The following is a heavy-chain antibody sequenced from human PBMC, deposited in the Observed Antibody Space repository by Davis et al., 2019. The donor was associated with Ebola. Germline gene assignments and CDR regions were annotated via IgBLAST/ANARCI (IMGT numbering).Heavy chain of an antibody. D-gene: IGHD5-24*01. CDR1: GYTFTSYG. CDR2: INPHNGNT. V-gene: IGHV1-18*04. CDR3: ATRREGYTWAEEY. J-gene: IGHJ4*02. Sequence: ASVKVSCKASGYTFTSYGITWVRQAPGQGLEWMGWINPHNGNTNYAQNVQGRVTMTEDTSTDTAYMELSSLRSEDTAVYYCATRREGYTWAEEYWGQGTVVTVSS.